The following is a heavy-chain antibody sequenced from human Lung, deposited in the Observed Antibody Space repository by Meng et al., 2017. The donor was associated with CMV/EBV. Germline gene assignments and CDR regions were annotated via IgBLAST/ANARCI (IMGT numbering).Heavy chain of an antibody. Sequence: GESXKISCAASGFTFSNYAVHWVRQAPGKGLDWVAVITHDGSKKYYADSVEGRYSISRDNSKNTVHLHMNSLRAEDTAFYYCARDHWDSKWQWLTAGGMDVXGHGXTVTVSS. CDR1: GFTFSNYA. V-gene: IGHV3-30-3*01. CDR3: ARDHWDSKWQWLTAGGMDV. J-gene: IGHJ6*02. CDR2: ITHDGSKK. D-gene: IGHD6-19*01.